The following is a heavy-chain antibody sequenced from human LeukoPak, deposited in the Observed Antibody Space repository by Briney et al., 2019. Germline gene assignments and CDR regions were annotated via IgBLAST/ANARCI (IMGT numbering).Heavy chain of an antibody. CDR3: AKWGDYDALTGYYASDF. D-gene: IGHD3-9*01. CDR1: GFIFSNYA. J-gene: IGHJ4*02. V-gene: IGHV3-23*01. Sequence: PGASLRLSCAASGFIFSNYAMYWVRQAPGKGLEWVSAISGRSDNTYYADSVKGRFTLSRDSSKNTLYLQMNSLRADDTAVYYCAKWGDYDALTGYYASDFWGQGTLVTVSS. CDR2: ISGRSDNT.